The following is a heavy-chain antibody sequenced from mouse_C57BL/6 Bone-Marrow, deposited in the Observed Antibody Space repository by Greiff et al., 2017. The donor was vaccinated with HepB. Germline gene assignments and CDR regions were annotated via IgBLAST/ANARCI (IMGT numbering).Heavy chain of an antibody. Sequence: EVKVVESGAELVRPGASVKLSCTASGFNIKDDYMHWVKQRPEQGLEWIGWIDPENGDTEYASKFQGKATITADTSSNTAYLQLSSLTSEDTAVYYCTPAWFAYWGQGTLVTVSA. CDR2: IDPENGDT. V-gene: IGHV14-4*01. CDR3: TPAWFAY. CDR1: GFNIKDDY. J-gene: IGHJ3*01.